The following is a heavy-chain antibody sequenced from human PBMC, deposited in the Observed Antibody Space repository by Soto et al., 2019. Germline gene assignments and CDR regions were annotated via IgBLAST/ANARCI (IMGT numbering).Heavy chain of an antibody. CDR2: ISYDGSNK. CDR3: ARDITMVRGVSRDYYYYGMDV. V-gene: IGHV3-30-3*01. CDR1: GFTFSSYA. Sequence: GGSLRLSCAASGFTFSSYAMHWVRQAPGKGLEWVAVISYDGSNKYYADSVKGRFTISRDNSKNTLYLQMNSLRAEDTAMYYCARDITMVRGVSRDYYYYGMDVWGQGTTVTVSS. J-gene: IGHJ6*02. D-gene: IGHD3-10*01.